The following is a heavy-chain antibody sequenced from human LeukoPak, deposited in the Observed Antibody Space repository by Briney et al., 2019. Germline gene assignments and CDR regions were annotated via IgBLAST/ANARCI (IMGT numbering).Heavy chain of an antibody. V-gene: IGHV3-23*01. D-gene: IGHD4-17*01. CDR2: ITANGDYT. J-gene: IGHJ4*02. Sequence: GGSLRLSCAASGFTFSNYAMNWVRQGPGKGLEWVSSITANGDYTFFADSVKGRFTISRDNSKNTLFLQLNSLRAEDTAVYHCAKEMYSYGDYALDYWGQGTLLTVSS. CDR1: GFTFSNYA. CDR3: AKEMYSYGDYALDY.